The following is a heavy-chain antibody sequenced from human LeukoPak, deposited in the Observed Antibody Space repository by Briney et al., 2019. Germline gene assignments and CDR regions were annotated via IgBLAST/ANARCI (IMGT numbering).Heavy chain of an antibody. CDR3: ERDDRNVDKAMSFQY. Sequence: ASVKLSCTAFGYTFITYGLNWVRQAPGQGPEWMGWISPYNGNTHYAQKFQGRHTMTTDTSTSTAYMDLRSLTSDDTAVYYCERDDRNVDKAMSFQYWGQGTLVTVSS. CDR2: ISPYNGNT. D-gene: IGHD5-18*01. CDR1: GYTFITYG. J-gene: IGHJ1*01. V-gene: IGHV1-18*01.